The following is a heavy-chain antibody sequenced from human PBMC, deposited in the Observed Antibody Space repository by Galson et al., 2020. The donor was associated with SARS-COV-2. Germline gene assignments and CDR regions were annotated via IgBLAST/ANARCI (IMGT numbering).Heavy chain of an antibody. D-gene: IGHD4-17*01. J-gene: IGHJ3*02. CDR2: IDYSGSP. CDR3: ARRHDYGGIPDAFDI. V-gene: IGHV4-59*01. CDR1: GGSISSFY. Sequence: SETLSLTCTVSGGSISSFYWTWIRQPPGKGLEWIGYIDYSGSPKYNPSLMSRVTMSLDTSKNQFALKLNSVTAADTAVYFCARRHDYGGIPDAFDIWGQGTMVTVSS.